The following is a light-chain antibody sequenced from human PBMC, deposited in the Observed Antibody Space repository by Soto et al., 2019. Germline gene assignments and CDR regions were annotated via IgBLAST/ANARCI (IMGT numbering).Light chain of an antibody. CDR3: GSYRSATAV. V-gene: IGLV1-40*01. J-gene: IGLJ1*01. Sequence: QSVLTQPPSVSGAPGQRVTISCTGSSSNIGAGYDVHWYQQLSRDPKLMIYDVTNRPSGVSNLFSGSKSGNTASLTISGLQGEDEADYYCGSYRSATAVFGTGTKVTVL. CDR2: DVT. CDR1: SSNIGAGYD.